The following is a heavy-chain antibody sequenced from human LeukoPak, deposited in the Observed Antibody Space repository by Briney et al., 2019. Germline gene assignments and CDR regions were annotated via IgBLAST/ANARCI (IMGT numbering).Heavy chain of an antibody. D-gene: IGHD1-14*01. CDR1: GFTFSSYG. Sequence: PGRSLRLSCAASGFTFSSYGMHWVRQAPGQGLEWVASIRYDGSKKYYADSMTGRFTISRDNSKNTLYLEINSLRAEDTAVYYCAREAWDLTGRAPVIWGQGTLVTVSS. J-gene: IGHJ4*02. V-gene: IGHV3-33*01. CDR2: IRYDGSKK. CDR3: AREAWDLTGRAPVI.